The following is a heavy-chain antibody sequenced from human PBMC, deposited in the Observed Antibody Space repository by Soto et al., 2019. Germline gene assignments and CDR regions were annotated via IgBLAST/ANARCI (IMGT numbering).Heavy chain of an antibody. Sequence: GGSLRLSCAASGFTVSSNYMSWVRQAPGKGLEWVSVIYSGGSTYYADSVKGRFTISRDNSKNTLYLQMNSLRAEDTAVYYCARGRGYCSRTSCSPMDVWGQGTTVTVSS. CDR3: ARGRGYCSRTSCSPMDV. J-gene: IGHJ6*02. V-gene: IGHV3-53*01. D-gene: IGHD2-2*01. CDR2: IYSGGST. CDR1: GFTVSSNY.